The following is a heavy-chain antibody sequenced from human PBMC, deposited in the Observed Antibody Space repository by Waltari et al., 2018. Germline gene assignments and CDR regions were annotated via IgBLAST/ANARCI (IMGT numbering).Heavy chain of an antibody. J-gene: IGHJ6*03. CDR1: GFTFSRYW. CDR3: AREPSPDSSGYFYYYMDV. CDR2: INMDGSGT. V-gene: IGHV3-74*01. D-gene: IGHD3-22*01. Sequence: EVQLVESGGGLVQPGGSLRLSCAASGFTFSRYWMHWVRQAPGKGLGWVSRINMDGSGTSYADSVKGRFTISRDNAKNTLYLQLNSLRVEDTAVYYCAREPSPDSSGYFYYYMDVWGKGTTVTVSS.